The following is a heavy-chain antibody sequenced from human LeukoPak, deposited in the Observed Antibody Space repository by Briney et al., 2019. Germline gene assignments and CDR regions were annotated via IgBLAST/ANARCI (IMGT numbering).Heavy chain of an antibody. D-gene: IGHD4-17*01. V-gene: IGHV4-4*07. Sequence: SETLSLTCTVSGGSISSYYWSWIRQPAGKGLEWIGRIYTSGSTNYNPSLKSRVTISVDTSKNQFSLKLSSVTAADTAVYYCASLWVGYGAHHTSAAFDIWGQGTMVTVSS. CDR3: ASLWVGYGAHHTSAAFDI. J-gene: IGHJ3*02. CDR2: IYTSGST. CDR1: GGSISSYY.